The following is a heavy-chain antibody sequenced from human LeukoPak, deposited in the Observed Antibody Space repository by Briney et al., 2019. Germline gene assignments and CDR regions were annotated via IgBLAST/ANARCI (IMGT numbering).Heavy chain of an antibody. CDR1: GVSISSDDYF. D-gene: IGHD4-23*01. Sequence: SETLSLTCTVSGVSISSDDYFWGWIRQSPGKGLEWIASVSYSGTVYYNPSLESRVTISLDTSKNQFSLTMNSVTAADTALYYCARGRPYNGGVPPWFDPWGQGTLVTVSS. V-gene: IGHV4-39*07. CDR3: ARGRPYNGGVPPWFDP. CDR2: VSYSGTV. J-gene: IGHJ5*02.